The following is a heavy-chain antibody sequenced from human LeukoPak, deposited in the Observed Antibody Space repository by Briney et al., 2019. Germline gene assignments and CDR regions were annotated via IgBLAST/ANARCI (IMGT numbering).Heavy chain of an antibody. D-gene: IGHD4-11*01. CDR1: GFTFSSYA. CDR3: ARDDYSNGWFDP. CDR2: ISYDGSNK. Sequence: GGSLRLSCAASGFTFSSYAMHWVRQAPGKGLEWVAVISYDGSNKYYADFVKGRFTISRDNSKNTLYLQMNSLRAEDTAVYYCARDDYSNGWFDPWGQGTLVTVSS. J-gene: IGHJ5*02. V-gene: IGHV3-30*01.